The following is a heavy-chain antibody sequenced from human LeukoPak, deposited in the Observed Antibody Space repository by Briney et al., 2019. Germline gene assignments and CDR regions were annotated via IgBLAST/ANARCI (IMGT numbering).Heavy chain of an antibody. J-gene: IGHJ6*03. CDR3: ARDFTNARSYYYYMDV. CDR1: GYSISSGYY. CDR2: IYYSGSA. V-gene: IGHV4-38-2*02. Sequence: PSETLSLTCTVSGYSISSGYYWGWIRQPPGKGLEWIGSIYYSGSAYYNPSLKSRVTISVDTSKNQFSLKLSSVTAADTAVYYCARDFTNARSYYYYMDVWGKGTTATVSS.